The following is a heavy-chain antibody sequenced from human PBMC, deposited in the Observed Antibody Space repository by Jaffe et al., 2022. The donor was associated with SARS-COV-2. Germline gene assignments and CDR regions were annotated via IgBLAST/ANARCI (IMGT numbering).Heavy chain of an antibody. J-gene: IGHJ6*02. CDR2: IWYDGSNK. D-gene: IGHD4-17*01. CDR1: GFTFSSYG. Sequence: QVQLVESGGGVVQPGRSLRLSCAASGFTFSSYGMHWVRQAPGKGLEWVAVIWYDGSNKYYADSVKGRFTISRDNSKNTLYLQMNSLRAEDTAVYYCARDPLLNDGDYAGPHYYYYYGMDVWGQGTTVTVSS. CDR3: ARDPLLNDGDYAGPHYYYYYGMDV. V-gene: IGHV3-33*01.